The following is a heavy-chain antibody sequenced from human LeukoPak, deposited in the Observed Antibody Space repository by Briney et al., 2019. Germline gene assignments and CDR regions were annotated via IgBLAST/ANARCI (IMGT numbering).Heavy chain of an antibody. J-gene: IGHJ4*02. CDR2: IKTKTDGGTA. CDR3: TTVFRYTTSSRDY. Sequence: GGSLRLSCAASGFTFSNAWMSWVRQAPGKGLEWVGRIKTKTDGGTADYAAPVKGRFTISREDSNNTLYLQMNSLKTEDTAVYYCTTVFRYTTSSRDYWGQGTLVTVSS. V-gene: IGHV3-15*01. D-gene: IGHD6-6*01. CDR1: GFTFSNAW.